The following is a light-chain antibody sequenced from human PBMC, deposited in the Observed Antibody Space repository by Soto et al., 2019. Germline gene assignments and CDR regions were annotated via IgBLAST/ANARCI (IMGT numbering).Light chain of an antibody. CDR2: AAS. CDR3: QQSDKTPPT. V-gene: IGKV1-39*01. J-gene: IGKJ2*01. CDR1: QSISSS. Sequence: DIQMTQSPSSLSASVGDRITITCRASQSISSSLNWYRQKPGQAPDLLIYAASSLHSGVPSRFRGSGSGTDFTLTISSLLPEDFSTYYCQQSDKTPPTFGQGTKLEI.